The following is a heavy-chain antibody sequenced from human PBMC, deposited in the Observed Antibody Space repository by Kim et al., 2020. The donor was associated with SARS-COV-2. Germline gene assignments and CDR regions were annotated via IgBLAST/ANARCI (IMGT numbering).Heavy chain of an antibody. CDR3: ARTVIGKINGMDV. Sequence: GGSLRLSCAASGFTFSSYGINWVRQVPGKGLEWVSYITSSGNTIYYADSVKGRFTISRDNAKNSLYLHMNSLRDEDTAVYYCARTVIGKINGMDVWGQGTTVTVSS. CDR1: GFTFSSYG. J-gene: IGHJ6*02. CDR2: ITSSGNTI. D-gene: IGHD4-17*01. V-gene: IGHV3-48*02.